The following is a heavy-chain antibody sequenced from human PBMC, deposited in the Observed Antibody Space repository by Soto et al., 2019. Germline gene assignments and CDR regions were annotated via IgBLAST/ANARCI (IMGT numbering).Heavy chain of an antibody. J-gene: IGHJ5*02. CDR1: GYTFTSYG. D-gene: IGHD3-10*01. CDR3: ARVEASDLWFNWFDP. V-gene: IGHV1-18*01. CDR2: ISAYNGNT. Sequence: ASVKVSCKASGYTFTSYGIIWVRQAPGQGLEWMGWISAYNGNTNYAQKLQGRVTMTTDTSTSTAYMELRSLRSDDTAVYYCARVEASDLWFNWFDPWGQGTLVTVSS.